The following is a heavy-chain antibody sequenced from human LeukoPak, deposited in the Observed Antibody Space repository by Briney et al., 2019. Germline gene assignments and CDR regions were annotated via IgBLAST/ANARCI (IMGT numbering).Heavy chain of an antibody. CDR1: RFSLSTPGLG. D-gene: IGHD4-17*01. Sequence: SAPTLFNPTHTLTLTCTFSRFSLSTPGLGLGWIRQPPAKALEWLALIYCHDNNRYSPSLKISIPITKHTTKKHDVLTMTNMDRVETDTYYCAYTTPDGDYHYYFDYWGQGTLVTVSS. CDR3: AYTTPDGDYHYYFDY. J-gene: IGHJ4*02. V-gene: IGHV2-5*01. CDR2: IYCHDNN.